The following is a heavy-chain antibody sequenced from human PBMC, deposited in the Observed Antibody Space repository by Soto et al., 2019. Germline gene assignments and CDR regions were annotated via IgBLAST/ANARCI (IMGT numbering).Heavy chain of an antibody. D-gene: IGHD3-16*01. CDR1: GFTFSSYA. Sequence: QVQLVESGGGVVQPGRSLRLSCAASGFTFSSYAMHWVRQAPGKGLEWVAVISYDGSNKYYADSVKGRFTISRDNSKNTLYLQMNSLRAEDTAVYYCARERWEPTGGFTERDAFDIWGQGTMVTVSS. J-gene: IGHJ3*02. CDR3: ARERWEPTGGFTERDAFDI. V-gene: IGHV3-30-3*01. CDR2: ISYDGSNK.